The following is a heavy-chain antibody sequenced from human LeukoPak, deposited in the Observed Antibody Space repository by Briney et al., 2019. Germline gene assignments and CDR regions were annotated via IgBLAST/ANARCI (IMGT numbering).Heavy chain of an antibody. D-gene: IGHD6-13*01. CDR2: IYYSGST. Sequence: PSETLSLTCTVSGYSISSYYWSWIRQPPGQRLEWIGYIYYSGSTYYNPTLKSRVTISVDTSKNQFSLKLSSVTAADTAIYYCATSYSRNFFPTAVNYWGQGTLVTVSS. CDR1: GYSISSYY. J-gene: IGHJ4*02. CDR3: ATSYSRNFFPTAVNY. V-gene: IGHV4-59*12.